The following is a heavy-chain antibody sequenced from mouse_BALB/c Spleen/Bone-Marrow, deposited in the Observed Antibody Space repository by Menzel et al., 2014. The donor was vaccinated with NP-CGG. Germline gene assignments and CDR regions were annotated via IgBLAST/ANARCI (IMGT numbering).Heavy chain of an antibody. Sequence: EVQQQQSGTVLARPGAAVKMSCKAYGYTFSNYWMHWVKQRPGQGLEWIGTIYPGNSDTTYNQKFQGKAKLTAVTSTSTAFMELSSLTNEDSAVYYCTTLARNNFYYWGQGTTLTVSS. V-gene: IGHV1-5*01. CDR1: GYTFSNYW. CDR3: TTLARNNFYY. CDR2: IYPGNSDT. J-gene: IGHJ2*01. D-gene: IGHD3-1*01.